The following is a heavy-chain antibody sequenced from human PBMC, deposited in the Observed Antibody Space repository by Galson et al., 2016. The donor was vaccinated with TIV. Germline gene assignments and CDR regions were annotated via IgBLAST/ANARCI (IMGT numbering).Heavy chain of an antibody. D-gene: IGHD5-18*01. CDR3: ARALDTSTNTAYFYYYGMDV. V-gene: IGHV1-69*01. J-gene: IGHJ6*02. Sequence: SCKASGGTFSSYAISWVRQAPGQGLEWMGGIIPIFGMTNYAQKFQGRFTITADESTSTVYMELSNLRSADTADYFCARALDTSTNTAYFYYYGMDVWGQGTTVTVSS. CDR2: IIPIFGMT. CDR1: GGTFSSYA.